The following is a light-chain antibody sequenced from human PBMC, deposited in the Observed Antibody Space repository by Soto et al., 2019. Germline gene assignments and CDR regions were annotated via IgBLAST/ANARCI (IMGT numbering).Light chain of an antibody. J-gene: IGKJ1*01. Sequence: DIQMTQSPSTLSASLGDRVTMTCRASQTISKWLAWYQQKPGKAPKLLIYDASNLESGVPSRFSGSGSGTEFTLTISGLQPDDFATYYCQEYNNFSTFGQGTKVDI. CDR2: DAS. CDR1: QTISKW. V-gene: IGKV1-5*01. CDR3: QEYNNFST.